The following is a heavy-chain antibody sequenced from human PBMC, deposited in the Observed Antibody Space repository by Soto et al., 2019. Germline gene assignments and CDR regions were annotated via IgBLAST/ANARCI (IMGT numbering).Heavy chain of an antibody. CDR1: GFTFDDYA. J-gene: IGHJ6*02. V-gene: IGHV3-9*01. CDR3: AKDFAYSSSVGPGYSLDV. CDR2: INWNGDTV. D-gene: IGHD3-22*01. Sequence: EVQLVESGGGLVQPGRSLRLSCVASGFTFDDYAMHWVRQVPGRGLEWVSRINWNGDTVAYADSVEGRFTISRDNAKNSLYLQMMTLRAEDTALYYCAKDFAYSSSVGPGYSLDVWRQGTTVTVSS.